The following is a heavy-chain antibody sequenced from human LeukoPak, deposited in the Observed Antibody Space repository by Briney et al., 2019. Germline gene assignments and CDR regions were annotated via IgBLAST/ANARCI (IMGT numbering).Heavy chain of an antibody. Sequence: PGGSLRLSCAASGFTFGAYSMNWVRQAPGKGLEWVSYISSSSSTIYYADSVKGRFTISRDNAKNSLYLQMNSLRAEDTAVYYCARDLWMESDYWGQGTLVTVSS. CDR2: ISSSSSTI. CDR3: ARDLWMESDY. V-gene: IGHV3-48*01. CDR1: GFTFGAYS. D-gene: IGHD3-3*01. J-gene: IGHJ4*02.